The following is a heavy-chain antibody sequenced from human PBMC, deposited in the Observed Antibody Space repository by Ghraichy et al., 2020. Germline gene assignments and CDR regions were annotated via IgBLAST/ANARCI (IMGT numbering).Heavy chain of an antibody. V-gene: IGHV4-39*01. CDR1: GGSISSSSYY. CDR2: GYYSGST. CDR3: ARVRGGSNGWPIDY. D-gene: IGHD6-19*01. Sequence: QTLSLTCTVSGGSISSSSYYWGWIRQPPGKGLEWVGSGYYSGSTNYSPSLKSRIIISVDTSKNQFSLKLTSLTAADTAVYYCARVRGGSNGWPIDYWGQGTLVTVSS. J-gene: IGHJ4*02.